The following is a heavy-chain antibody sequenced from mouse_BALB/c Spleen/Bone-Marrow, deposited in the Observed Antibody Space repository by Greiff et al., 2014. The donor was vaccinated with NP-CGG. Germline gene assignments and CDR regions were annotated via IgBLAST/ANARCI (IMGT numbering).Heavy chain of an antibody. CDR2: IGVGGTYT. Sequence: DVKLVESGGALVKPGGSLKLSCAASGFSFSGYGMSWVRQTPDKRLEWVATIGVGGTYTYYPDSVKGRFTISRDNAKNTLYLRMSSLKSEDTAMYYCARPFTTVVATVFAYWGQGTLVTVSA. J-gene: IGHJ3*01. V-gene: IGHV5-6*02. D-gene: IGHD1-1*01. CDR3: ARPFTTVVATVFAY. CDR1: GFSFSGYG.